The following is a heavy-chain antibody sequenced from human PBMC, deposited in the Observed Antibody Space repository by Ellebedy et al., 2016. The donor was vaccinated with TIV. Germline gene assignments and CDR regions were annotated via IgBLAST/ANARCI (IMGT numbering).Heavy chain of an antibody. V-gene: IGHV3-30*18. J-gene: IGHJ6*02. D-gene: IGHD6-13*01. Sequence: GESLKIPCAASGFIFSSYGMHWVRQDPGTGVEWVEVTSDEEGDKNYADSVKGRFTISRDNSKNTLYLQMNSLRTEDTAVYYCAKDLRERSSRYTSSWYLYYGMDVWGQGTTVTVSS. CDR2: TSDEEGDK. CDR1: GFIFSSYG. CDR3: AKDLRERSSRYTSSWYLYYGMDV.